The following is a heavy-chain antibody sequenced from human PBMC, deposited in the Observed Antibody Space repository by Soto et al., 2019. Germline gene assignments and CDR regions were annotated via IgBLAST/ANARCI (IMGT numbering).Heavy chain of an antibody. J-gene: IGHJ4*02. CDR2: IIPSYDRT. CDR1: GDAFKSYA. CDR3: ARYPTNAYGDDTFDY. Sequence: QVLLLQSGSEVKKAGSSVKVSCKASGDAFKSYAIHWVRQAPGQGLEYMGRIIPSYDRTKYAQKFQGRLTLTADMYTSTVYIELSSLRSEDMAVYYCARYPTNAYGDDTFDYWGQGTKVIVSS. V-gene: IGHV1-69*06. D-gene: IGHD4-17*01.